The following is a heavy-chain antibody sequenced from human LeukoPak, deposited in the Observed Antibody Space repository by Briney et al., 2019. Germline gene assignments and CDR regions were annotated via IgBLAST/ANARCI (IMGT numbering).Heavy chain of an antibody. D-gene: IGHD6-13*01. CDR3: ARDSIAAAGTGGDY. V-gene: IGHV1-18*01. Sequence: ASVKVSCKGSGYTFTSHGISWVRQAPGQGLEWMGWISTYNTNINYAQKFQGRVTMTTDTSTSTAYMELRSLRSDDTAVYYCARDSIAAAGTGGDYWGQGTLVTVSS. CDR2: ISTYNTNI. CDR1: GYTFTSHG. J-gene: IGHJ4*02.